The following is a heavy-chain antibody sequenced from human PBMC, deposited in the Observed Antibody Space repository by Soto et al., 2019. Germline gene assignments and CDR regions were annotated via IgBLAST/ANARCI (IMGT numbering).Heavy chain of an antibody. CDR1: GGTFSSYG. D-gene: IGHD2-21*01. CDR3: ARDQDSGGGPND. CDR2: ISSSGSTI. V-gene: IGHV3-48*03. Sequence: PGEPLILSCTASGGTFSSYGMNWVRHAPGKGLEWVSYISSSGSTIYYADSVKGRFTISRDNAKNSLYLQMNSLRAEDTAVYYCARDQDSGGGPNDWGKGTLVTVS. J-gene: IGHJ4*02.